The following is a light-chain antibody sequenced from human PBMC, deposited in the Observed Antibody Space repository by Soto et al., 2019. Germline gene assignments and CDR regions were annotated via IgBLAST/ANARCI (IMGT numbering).Light chain of an antibody. V-gene: IGKV3-15*01. CDR3: QQYNSWPPAST. CDR1: QSVGSN. Sequence: EIVLTQSPATLSVSPGEGATLSCRSSQSVGSNLAWYQQKPGQTPRLLIYGASTRATGIPARFSGSGSGAEFTLTISSLQSEDFAVYYCQQYNSWPPASTFGQGTKLEIK. J-gene: IGKJ2*01. CDR2: GAS.